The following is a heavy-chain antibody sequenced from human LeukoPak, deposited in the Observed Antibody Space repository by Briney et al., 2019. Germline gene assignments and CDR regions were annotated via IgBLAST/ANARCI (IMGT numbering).Heavy chain of an antibody. Sequence: PGGSLRLSCAASGFIFSNAWMNWVRQAPGKGLEWVGRIKSKTEGGTTDYAAPVRGRFTISRDDSQTTVDLQISSLTAEDTAMYFCTTTYIVASTRKFADYWGQGTLVVVSS. CDR2: IKSKTEGGTT. CDR1: GFIFSNAW. CDR3: TTTYIVASTRKFADY. V-gene: IGHV3-15*01. D-gene: IGHD5-12*01. J-gene: IGHJ4*02.